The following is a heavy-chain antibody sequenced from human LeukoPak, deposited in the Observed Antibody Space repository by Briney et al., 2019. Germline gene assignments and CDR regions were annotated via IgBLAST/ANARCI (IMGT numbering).Heavy chain of an antibody. CDR2: INPSGGST. CDR3: ARAYSSGWYFDY. CDR1: GYTFTSYY. V-gene: IGHV1-46*01. Sequence: ASVKVSCKASGYTFTSYYIHWVRQAPGQGLEWMGIINPSGGSTSYAQKFQGRVTMTRDTSTSTVYMELSSLRSEDTAVYYCARAYSSGWYFDYWGQGTLVTVSS. D-gene: IGHD6-19*01. J-gene: IGHJ4*02.